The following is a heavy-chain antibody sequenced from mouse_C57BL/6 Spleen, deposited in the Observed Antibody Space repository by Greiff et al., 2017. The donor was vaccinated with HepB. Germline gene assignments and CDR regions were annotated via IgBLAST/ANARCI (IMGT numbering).Heavy chain of an antibody. CDR1: GYAFSSSW. V-gene: IGHV1-82*01. Sequence: VKLQESGPELVKPGASVKISCKASGYAFSSSWMNWVKQRPGKGLEWIGRIYPGDGDTNYNGKFKGKATLTADKSSSTAYMQLSSLTSEDSAVYFCARDSSGPNYYAMDYWGQGTSVTVSS. J-gene: IGHJ4*01. CDR3: ARDSSGPNYYAMDY. CDR2: IYPGDGDT. D-gene: IGHD3-2*02.